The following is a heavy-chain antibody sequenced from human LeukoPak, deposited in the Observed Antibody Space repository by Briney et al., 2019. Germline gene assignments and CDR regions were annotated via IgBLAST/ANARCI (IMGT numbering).Heavy chain of an antibody. CDR2: IYTSGST. Sequence: PSETLSLTCTVSGGSISSGSYYWSWIRQPAGKGLEWIGRIYTSGSTNYNPSLKSRVTISVDTSKNQFSLKLSSVTAADTAVYYCARGRAGIFGGVIRMDVWGKGTTVTVSS. D-gene: IGHD3-3*01. V-gene: IGHV4-61*02. CDR3: ARGRAGIFGGVIRMDV. CDR1: GGSISSGSYY. J-gene: IGHJ6*03.